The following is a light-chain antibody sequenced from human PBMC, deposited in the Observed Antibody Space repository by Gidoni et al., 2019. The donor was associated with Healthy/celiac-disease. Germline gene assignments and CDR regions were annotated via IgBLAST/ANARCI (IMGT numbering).Light chain of an antibody. V-gene: IGKV3-20*01. CDR2: GAS. Sequence: EIVLTQSPGTLSLSPVERATLSCRASQSVSSSYLAWYQQKPGQAPRLLIYGASSRAAGIPDRFSGSGSGTDFTLTISRLEPEVLAVYYCQQYGSSPWTFGQXTKVEIK. CDR1: QSVSSSY. J-gene: IGKJ1*01. CDR3: QQYGSSPWT.